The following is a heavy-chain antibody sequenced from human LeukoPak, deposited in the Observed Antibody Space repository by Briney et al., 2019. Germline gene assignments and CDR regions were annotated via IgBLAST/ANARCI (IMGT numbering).Heavy chain of an antibody. CDR2: IHHSGST. Sequence: PSETLSLTCAVSGYSISSGYYWGWIRQPPGKGLEWIGSIHHSGSTYYNPSLKSRVTISVDTSKNQFTLKLSSVTAADTAVYYCARLLTNWSRFDYWGQGTLVTVSS. CDR1: GYSISSGYY. V-gene: IGHV4-38-2*01. CDR3: ARLLTNWSRFDY. D-gene: IGHD1-1*01. J-gene: IGHJ4*02.